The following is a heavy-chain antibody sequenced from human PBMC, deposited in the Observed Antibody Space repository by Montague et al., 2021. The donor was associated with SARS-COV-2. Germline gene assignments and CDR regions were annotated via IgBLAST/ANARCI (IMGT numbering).Heavy chain of an antibody. D-gene: IGHD2-15*01. CDR3: ARDRLRHKGGFDS. CDR2: ISCDGSYK. V-gene: IGHV3-30-3*01. Sequence: SLRLSCSASGFTFTSYSMNWVRQAPGKGLESLSVISCDGSYKYYADSVKGRFTISRDKSRNTLYLQLNSLRPEDTAVYYCARDRLRHKGGFDSWGQGTLVTVSS. J-gene: IGHJ4*02. CDR1: GFTFTSYS.